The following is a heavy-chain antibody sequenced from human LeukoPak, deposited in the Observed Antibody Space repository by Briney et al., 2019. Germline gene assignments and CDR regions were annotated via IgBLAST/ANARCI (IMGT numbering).Heavy chain of an antibody. CDR1: GFTVSSYY. CDR2: IYSGGST. V-gene: IGHV3-53*01. CDR3: ARDLHPRLTGYFAY. Sequence: GGSLRLSCVASGFTVSSYYVSWVRQAPGKGLEWVSVIYSGGSTYYADSVEGRFTVSRDNSKNTLYLEMRSLRAEDTAVYYCARDLHPRLTGYFAYWGQGTLVTVSS. J-gene: IGHJ4*02. D-gene: IGHD3-16*01.